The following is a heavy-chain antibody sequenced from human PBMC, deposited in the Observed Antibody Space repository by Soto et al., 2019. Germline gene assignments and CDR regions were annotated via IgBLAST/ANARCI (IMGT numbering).Heavy chain of an antibody. Sequence: PADSLKISCKGSGYSFTSNWIGWVRQMPGKGLEWMGIIYPDDSDTRYSPSFQGQVTISADKSISTAYLQWSSLKASDTAMYYCARSGRSSGGSCFYSWGQGTLVTVSS. CDR3: ARSGRSSGGSCFYS. V-gene: IGHV5-51*01. J-gene: IGHJ5*01. CDR1: GYSFTSNW. CDR2: IYPDDSDT. D-gene: IGHD2-15*01.